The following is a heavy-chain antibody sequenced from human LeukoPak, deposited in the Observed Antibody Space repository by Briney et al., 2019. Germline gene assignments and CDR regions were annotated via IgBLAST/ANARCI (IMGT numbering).Heavy chain of an antibody. CDR3: AKDPARVPAAIHFEY. CDR2: IRYDGSNK. D-gene: IGHD2-2*02. CDR1: GFTFSSYG. J-gene: IGHJ4*02. V-gene: IGHV3-30*02. Sequence: GGSLRLSCAASGFTFSSYGMHWVRQAPGKGLEWVAFIRYDGSNKYYADSVKGRFTISRDNSKNTLYLQMNSLRAEDTAVYYCAKDPARVPAAIHFEYWGQGTLVTVSS.